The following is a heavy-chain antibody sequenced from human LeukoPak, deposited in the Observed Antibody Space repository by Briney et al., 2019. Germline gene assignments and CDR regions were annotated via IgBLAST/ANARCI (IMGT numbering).Heavy chain of an antibody. CDR1: GFSFDDYA. Sequence: PGRSLRLSCVASGFSFDDYAINWVRQAPGKGLEWVSGIRWKSGSIAYADSVKGRFTISRDNAKNSLYLQMNSLRAEDTALYYCAKDRSPQTTVATPGFDYWGQGTLVTVSS. J-gene: IGHJ4*02. CDR3: AKDRSPQTTVATPGFDY. V-gene: IGHV3-9*01. CDR2: IRWKSGSI. D-gene: IGHD4-23*01.